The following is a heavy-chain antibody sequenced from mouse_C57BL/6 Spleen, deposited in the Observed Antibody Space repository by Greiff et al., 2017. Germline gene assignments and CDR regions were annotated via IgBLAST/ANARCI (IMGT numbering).Heavy chain of an antibody. D-gene: IGHD1-1*01. J-gene: IGHJ1*03. CDR1: GFTFSSYA. Sequence: DVMLVESGEGLVKPGGSLKLSCAASGFTFSSYAMSWVRQTPEKRLEWVAYISSGGDYIYCADTVKGRFTISRDNARNTLYLQMSSLKSEDTAMYYCTRVIYGSSYWYCDVWGTGTTVTVSS. V-gene: IGHV5-9-1*02. CDR2: ISSGGDYI. CDR3: TRVIYGSSYWYCDV.